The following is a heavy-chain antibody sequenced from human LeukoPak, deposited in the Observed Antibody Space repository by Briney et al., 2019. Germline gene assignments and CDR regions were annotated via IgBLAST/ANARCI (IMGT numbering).Heavy chain of an antibody. D-gene: IGHD1-26*01. J-gene: IGHJ4*02. CDR1: GYSISSGYY. V-gene: IGHV4-38-2*02. Sequence: SETLSLTCTVSGYSISSGYYWGWIRQPPGKGLEWIGSFYHRGSTYYNVSLKSRVTISVDTSKNQFSLKLSSVTAADTAVYYCARGTHRGRGGSYLYYFDYWGQGTLVTVSS. CDR2: FYHRGST. CDR3: ARGTHRGRGGSYLYYFDY.